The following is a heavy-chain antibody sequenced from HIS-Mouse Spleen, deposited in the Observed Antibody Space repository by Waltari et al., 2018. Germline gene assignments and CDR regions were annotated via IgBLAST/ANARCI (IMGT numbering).Heavy chain of an antibody. CDR3: ARSPGIAAAGTDY. D-gene: IGHD6-13*01. CDR2: ISSSSSYI. V-gene: IGHV3-21*01. J-gene: IGHJ4*02. Sequence: LEWVSSISSSSSYIYYADSVKGRFTISRDNAKNSLYLQMNSLRAEDTAVYYCARSPGIAAAGTDYWGQGTLVTVSS.